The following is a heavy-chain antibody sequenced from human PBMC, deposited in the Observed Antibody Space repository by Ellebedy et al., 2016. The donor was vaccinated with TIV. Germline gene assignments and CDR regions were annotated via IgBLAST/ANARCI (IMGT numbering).Heavy chain of an antibody. J-gene: IGHJ6*03. V-gene: IGHV3-7*01. Sequence: GESLKISCAASGFSFSSYWMSWVRQAPGKGLEWVANMRQDGGDKYYVDSVKGRFTISRDNAKSLLYLHMNSLGAEDTAVYYCARGGSYGDYVPYYFYMDVWGKGTTVTVSS. D-gene: IGHD4-17*01. CDR3: ARGGSYGDYVPYYFYMDV. CDR2: MRQDGGDK. CDR1: GFSFSSYW.